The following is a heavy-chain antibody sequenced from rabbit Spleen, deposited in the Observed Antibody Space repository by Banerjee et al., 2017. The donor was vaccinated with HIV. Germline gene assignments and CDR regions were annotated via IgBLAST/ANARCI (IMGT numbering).Heavy chain of an antibody. CDR1: GFDLSNYDS. D-gene: IGHD1-1*01. Sequence: QQLEESGGGLVKPGASLTLTCKASGFDLSNYDSMCWVRQAPGKGLEWIGCIKTISGRTNYATWAKGRFTISKASSTTVTLHMTGLTVADTATYFCARDLTSVIGWNFNLWGQGTLVTVS. CDR3: ARDLTSVIGWNFNL. CDR2: IKTISGRT. J-gene: IGHJ4*01. V-gene: IGHV1S40*01.